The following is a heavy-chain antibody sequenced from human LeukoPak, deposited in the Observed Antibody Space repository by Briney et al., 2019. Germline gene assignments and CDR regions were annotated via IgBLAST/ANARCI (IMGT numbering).Heavy chain of an antibody. J-gene: IGHJ4*02. D-gene: IGHD3-22*01. CDR3: AKEVTYYYDSSGYYLGY. CDR1: GFTFSSYG. Sequence: GGSLRLSCAASGFTFSSYGMHWVRQAPGKGLEWVAVISYDGSNKYYADSVKGRFTISRDNSKNTLYLQMNCLRAEDTAVYYCAKEVTYYYDSSGYYLGYWGQGTLVTVSS. CDR2: ISYDGSNK. V-gene: IGHV3-30*18.